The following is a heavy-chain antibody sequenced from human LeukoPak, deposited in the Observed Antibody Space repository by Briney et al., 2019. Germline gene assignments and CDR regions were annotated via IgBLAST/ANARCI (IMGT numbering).Heavy chain of an antibody. Sequence: PGGSLRVSCAASGFTFSNYWMSWVRQAPGKGLEWVANIKKDGSEKCYVDSVKGRFTISRDNAKNSLYLQMNSLRAEDTAVYYCARDRWELLSNSYHYCGLDVWGQGTTVTVSS. J-gene: IGHJ6*02. CDR1: GFTFSNYW. CDR2: IKKDGSEK. V-gene: IGHV3-7*01. CDR3: ARDRWELLSNSYHYCGLDV. D-gene: IGHD2-15*01.